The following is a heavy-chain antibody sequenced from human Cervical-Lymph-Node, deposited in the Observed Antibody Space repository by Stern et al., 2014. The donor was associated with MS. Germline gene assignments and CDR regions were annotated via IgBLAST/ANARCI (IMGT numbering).Heavy chain of an antibody. V-gene: IGHV1-69*01. Sequence: VQLVESGAEVKKVGSSVKVSCKASGDTFTSHTINWARQAPGQGLEWMGGIIPIFDAPNYEQRFQGKVRITSDETTNTAHMELSSLRSEDTAVYYCATGAHGMDVWGQGTAVTVSS. D-gene: IGHD3-10*01. CDR2: IIPIFDAP. CDR1: GDTFTSHT. J-gene: IGHJ6*02. CDR3: ATGAHGMDV.